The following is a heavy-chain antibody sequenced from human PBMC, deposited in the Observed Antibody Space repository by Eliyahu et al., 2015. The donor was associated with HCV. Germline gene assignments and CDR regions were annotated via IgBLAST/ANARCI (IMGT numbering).Heavy chain of an antibody. D-gene: IGHD3/OR15-3a*01. CDR2: IFYSGST. V-gene: IGHV4-59*01. J-gene: IGHJ3*02. CDR3: ARGTSVDTFDI. CDR1: GGSLIPYY. Sequence: QVLLQGSGPGLVKPSEXLSLTCTVXGGSLIPYYWSWIRQPPGKGLEWIGYIFYSGSTSYNPSLKSRLTLSVDTSKNQFSLKLSSVTAADTAVFYCARGTSVDTFDIWGQGTMVTVSS.